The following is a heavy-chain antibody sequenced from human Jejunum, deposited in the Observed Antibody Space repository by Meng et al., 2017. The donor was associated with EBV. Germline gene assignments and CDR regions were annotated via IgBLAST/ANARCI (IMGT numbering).Heavy chain of an antibody. D-gene: IGHD6-19*01. CDR3: ARKAVPGTFVRQKFDY. V-gene: IGHV4-34*12. CDR2: IIHSGNT. Sequence: HVPLVQWGAGLFEPYETLALTCAVYGGSFTYFYWTWMRQPPGKGLEWIGEIIHSGNTNYDPSLKSRVTISVDRSKTQFSLKLTYVTAADTAVYYCARKAVPGTFVRQKFDYWGQGTLVTASS. CDR1: GGSFTYFY. J-gene: IGHJ4*02.